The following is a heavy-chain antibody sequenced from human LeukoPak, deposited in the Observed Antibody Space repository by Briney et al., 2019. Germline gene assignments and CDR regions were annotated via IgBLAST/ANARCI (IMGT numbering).Heavy chain of an antibody. Sequence: GGSLRLSCAASGFTVSTNYMSGVRQAAGKGLEWVSVIYSGGSTHYAESVKGRFTISRDNSKNTVYLQMNSVRAEDTAVYYCARDYESSGSNGAFDIWGQGTMVTVSS. CDR2: IYSGGST. CDR1: GFTVSTNY. V-gene: IGHV3-53*01. D-gene: IGHD6-19*01. J-gene: IGHJ3*02. CDR3: ARDYESSGSNGAFDI.